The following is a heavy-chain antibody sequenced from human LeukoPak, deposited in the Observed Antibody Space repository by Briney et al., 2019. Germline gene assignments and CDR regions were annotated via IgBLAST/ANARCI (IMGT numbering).Heavy chain of an antibody. J-gene: IGHJ6*04. V-gene: IGHV3-21*01. CDR1: GFTFSSYS. CDR3: ARDGAYDILTGMDV. CDR2: ISSSSSYI. Sequence: GGSLRLSCAASGFTFSSYSMNWVRQAPGKGLEWVSSISSSSSYIHYADSVKGRFTISRDNAKNSLYLQMNSLRAEDTAVYYCARDGAYDILTGMDVWGKGTTVTVSS. D-gene: IGHD3-9*01.